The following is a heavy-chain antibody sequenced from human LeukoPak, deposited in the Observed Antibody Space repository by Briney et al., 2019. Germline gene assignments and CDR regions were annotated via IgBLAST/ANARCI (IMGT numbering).Heavy chain of an antibody. CDR3: ARVKVYCSSTSCPLGWFDP. Sequence: SETLSLTCAVYGGSFSGYYWSWIRQPPGKGLEWIGEINHSGSTNYNPSLKSRVTISVDTPKNQFSLKLSSVTAADTAVYYCARVKVYCSSTSCPLGWFDPWGQGTLVTVSS. D-gene: IGHD2-2*01. V-gene: IGHV4-34*01. CDR1: GGSFSGYY. CDR2: INHSGST. J-gene: IGHJ5*02.